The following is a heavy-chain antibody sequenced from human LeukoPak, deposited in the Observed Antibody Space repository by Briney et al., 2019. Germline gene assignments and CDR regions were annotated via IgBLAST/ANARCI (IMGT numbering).Heavy chain of an antibody. CDR2: INHSGST. Sequence: SETLSLTCAVYGGSFSGYYWSWIRQPPGKGLEWIGEINHSGSTNYNPSLKSRVTISVDTSKNQFSLKLSSVTAADTAVYYCAREYSSGWYSGYWGQGTLVTVSS. J-gene: IGHJ4*02. V-gene: IGHV4-34*01. CDR3: AREYSSGWYSGY. CDR1: GGSFSGYY. D-gene: IGHD6-19*01.